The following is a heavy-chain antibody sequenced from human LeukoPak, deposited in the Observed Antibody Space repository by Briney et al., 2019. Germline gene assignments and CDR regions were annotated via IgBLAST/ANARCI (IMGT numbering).Heavy chain of an antibody. CDR2: IYPGDSDT. D-gene: IGHD2-2*01. J-gene: IGHJ4*02. V-gene: IGHV5-51*01. Sequence: GESLKISCKGSGYSFTSYWIGWVRQMPGKGLEWMGIIYPGDSDTRYSPSFQGQVTISADKSISTAYLQWSSLKASDTAMYYCASTNLLGYCSSTSCDFDCWGQGTLVTVSS. CDR3: ASTNLLGYCSSTSCDFDC. CDR1: GYSFTSYW.